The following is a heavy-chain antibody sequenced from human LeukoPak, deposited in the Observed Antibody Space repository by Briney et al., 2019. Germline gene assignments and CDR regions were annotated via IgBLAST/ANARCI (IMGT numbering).Heavy chain of an antibody. Sequence: GGSLRPSCAASGFTFSSYAMSWVRHAPGKGLEWVSAISGSGGSTYYADSVKGRFTISRDNSKNTLYLQMNSLRAEDTAVYYCAKEGYYGSGSYYIELDYWGQGTLVTVSS. V-gene: IGHV3-23*01. CDR2: ISGSGGST. CDR3: AKEGYYGSGSYYIELDY. CDR1: GFTFSSYA. D-gene: IGHD3-10*01. J-gene: IGHJ4*02.